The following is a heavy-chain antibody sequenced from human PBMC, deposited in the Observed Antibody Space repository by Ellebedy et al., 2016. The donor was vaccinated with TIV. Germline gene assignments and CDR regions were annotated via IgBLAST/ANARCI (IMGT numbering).Heavy chain of an antibody. CDR2: VHYSGST. CDR1: GGSVSSSTYY. V-gene: IGHV4-39*07. J-gene: IGHJ5*02. Sequence: MPSETLSLTCTVSGGSVSSSTYYWGWVRQPPGKGLEWLGSVHYSGSTYYNPSPGSRVTISVDTSKNQFSLNLSSVTAADTAVYYCARDPALPRGRFDPWGQGTLVTVSS. CDR3: ARDPALPRGRFDP.